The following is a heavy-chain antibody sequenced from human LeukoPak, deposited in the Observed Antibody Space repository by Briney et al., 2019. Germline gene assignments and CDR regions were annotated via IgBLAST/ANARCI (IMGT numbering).Heavy chain of an antibody. CDR1: GFTFSSYA. V-gene: IGHV3-23*01. CDR2: ISGSGGST. CDR3: AKEGGWRYYDILTGPDAFDI. Sequence: GGSLRLSCAASGFTFSSYAMSWVRQAPGKGLEWVSAISGSGGSTYYADSVKGRFTISRDNSKNTLYLQMNSLRAEDTAVYYCAKEGGWRYYDILTGPDAFDIWGQGTMVTVSS. J-gene: IGHJ3*02. D-gene: IGHD3-9*01.